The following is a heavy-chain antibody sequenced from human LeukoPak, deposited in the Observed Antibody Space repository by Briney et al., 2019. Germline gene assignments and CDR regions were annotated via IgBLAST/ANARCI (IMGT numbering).Heavy chain of an antibody. CDR2: IYYTGST. V-gene: IGHV4-39*01. J-gene: IGHJ4*02. D-gene: IGHD1-26*01. Sequence: SETLSLTCTVSGSSINTSSYYWGWIRQPPGKGLEWIGSIYYTGSTYYNPSLKGRVSISADTSKNQFSLKLSSVTAADTAIYFCAKGFIGIDSWGQGSLVTVSS. CDR3: AKGFIGIDS. CDR1: GSSINTSSYY.